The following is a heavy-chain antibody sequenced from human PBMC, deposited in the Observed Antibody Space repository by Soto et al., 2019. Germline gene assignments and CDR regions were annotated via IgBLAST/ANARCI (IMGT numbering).Heavy chain of an antibody. CDR2: IYSGGST. Sequence: GGSLRLSCAASGFTVSSNYMSWVRQAPGKGLEWVSVIYSGGSTYYADSVKGRFTISRHNSKNTLYLQMNSLRAEDTAVYYCARGGSPTTHNGEGGDFDYWGQGTLVTVSS. D-gene: IGHD4-17*01. CDR1: GFTVSSNY. J-gene: IGHJ4*02. V-gene: IGHV3-53*04. CDR3: ARGGSPTTHNGEGGDFDY.